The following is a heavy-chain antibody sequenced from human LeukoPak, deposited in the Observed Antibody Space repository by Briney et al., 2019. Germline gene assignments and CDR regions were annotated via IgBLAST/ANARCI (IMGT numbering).Heavy chain of an antibody. Sequence: GGSLRLSCAASGFTFSSSVMSCVREAPGKGLGWVSAISVSGDNTYYADSVKGRFTISRDNSKNTLYLQMNSLRAEDTAVYYCARVIAFRGYMDVWGKGTTVTVSS. CDR1: GFTFSSSV. J-gene: IGHJ6*03. D-gene: IGHD3-16*02. CDR3: ARVIAFRGYMDV. CDR2: ISVSGDNT. V-gene: IGHV3-23*01.